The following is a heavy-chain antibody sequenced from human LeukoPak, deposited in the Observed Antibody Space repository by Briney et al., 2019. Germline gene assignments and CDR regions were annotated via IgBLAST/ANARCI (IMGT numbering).Heavy chain of an antibody. CDR1: GFTFTNHI. V-gene: IGHV3-30-3*01. D-gene: IGHD1-14*01. CDR3: VRERQDTIVHTGAFDF. CDR2: IATDGSQT. Sequence: PGGSLRLSCAASGFTFTNHIMHWVRQAPGKGLEWVASIATDGSQTFYRGSVKGRFTISRDNSENKLYLQMNSLRAEDTAVYFWVRERQDTIVHTGAFDFWGQGTMLSVSS. J-gene: IGHJ3*01.